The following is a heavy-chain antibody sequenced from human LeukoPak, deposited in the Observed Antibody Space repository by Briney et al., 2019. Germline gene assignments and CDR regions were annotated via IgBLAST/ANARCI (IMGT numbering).Heavy chain of an antibody. CDR2: IIPIFGTA. D-gene: IGHD4-17*01. Sequence: ASVKVSCKASGGTFSSYAISWVRQAPGQGLEWMGGIIPIFGTANYAQKFQGRVTITADESTSTAYMELSSLRSEDTAVYYCARLGYGDYQSYFDYWGQGTLVTVSS. CDR1: GGTFSSYA. CDR3: ARLGYGDYQSYFDY. V-gene: IGHV1-69*13. J-gene: IGHJ4*02.